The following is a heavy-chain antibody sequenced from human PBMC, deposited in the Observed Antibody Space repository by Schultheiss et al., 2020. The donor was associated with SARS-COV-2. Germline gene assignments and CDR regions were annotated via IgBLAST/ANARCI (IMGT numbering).Heavy chain of an antibody. Sequence: SETLSLTCTVSGGSISSGDYYWSWIRQPPGKGLEWIGYIYYSGSTNYNPSLKSRVTISVDTSKNQFSLKLSSVTAADTAVYYCARDHGSGWYSAFDIWGQGTMVTVSS. CDR2: IYYSGST. V-gene: IGHV4-61*08. J-gene: IGHJ3*02. CDR3: ARDHGSGWYSAFDI. D-gene: IGHD6-19*01. CDR1: GGSISSGDYY.